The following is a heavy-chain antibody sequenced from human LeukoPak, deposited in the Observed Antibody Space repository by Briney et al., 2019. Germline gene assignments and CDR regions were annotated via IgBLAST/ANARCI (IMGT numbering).Heavy chain of an antibody. V-gene: IGHV1-46*01. J-gene: IGHJ4*02. D-gene: IGHD6-25*01. CDR1: GYTFTNYY. Sequence: GASVKVSCKASGYTFTNYYMHWMRQAPGQGPERMGIINPRGGATDYAQKFQDRVTMTSDTSTSTVYLQLNSLRSEDTAVYFCARVGVTAATADYWGQGTLVTVSS. CDR2: INPRGGAT. CDR3: ARVGVTAATADY.